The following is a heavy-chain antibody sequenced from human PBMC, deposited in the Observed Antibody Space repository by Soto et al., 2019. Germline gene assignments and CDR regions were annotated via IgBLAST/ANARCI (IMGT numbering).Heavy chain of an antibody. CDR1: GFTFSDYY. J-gene: IGHJ4*02. D-gene: IGHD3-22*01. Sequence: GGSLRLSCAASGFTFSDYYMSWIRQAPGKGLEWVSYISSSSSYTNYADSVKGRFTISRDNAKNSLYLQMNSLRAEDTAVYYCATGQYYYDSRGHYYSWGQGTLVTVSS. V-gene: IGHV3-11*03. CDR3: ATGQYYYDSRGHYYS. CDR2: ISSSSSYT.